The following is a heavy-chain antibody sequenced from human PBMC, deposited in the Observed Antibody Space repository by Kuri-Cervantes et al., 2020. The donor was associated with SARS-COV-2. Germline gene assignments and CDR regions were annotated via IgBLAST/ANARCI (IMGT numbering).Heavy chain of an antibody. V-gene: IGHV3-30*18. D-gene: IGHD2-15*01. CDR3: AKSLIWHYFDY. J-gene: IGHJ4*02. Sequence: GESLKISCAASGFTFSSYGMHWVRQAPGKGLEWVAVISYDGSNKYYTDSVKGRFTISRDNSKNTLYLQMNSLRAEDTAVYYCAKSLIWHYFDYWGQGTLVTVSS. CDR1: GFTFSSYG. CDR2: ISYDGSNK.